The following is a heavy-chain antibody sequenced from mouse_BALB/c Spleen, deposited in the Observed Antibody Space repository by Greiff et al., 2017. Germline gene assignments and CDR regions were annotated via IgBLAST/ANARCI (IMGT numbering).Heavy chain of an antibody. Sequence: VHLVESGPGLVAPSQSLSITCTVSGFSLTDYGVSWIRQPPGKGLEWLGVIWGGGSTYYNSALKYRLSISKDNSKSQVFLKMNSLQTDDTAMYYCAKRGGPGSSYVYWYFDVWGAGTTVTVSS. V-gene: IGHV2-6-5*01. CDR2: IWGGGST. CDR3: AKRGGPGSSYVYWYFDV. CDR1: GFSLTDYG. J-gene: IGHJ1*01. D-gene: IGHD1-1*01.